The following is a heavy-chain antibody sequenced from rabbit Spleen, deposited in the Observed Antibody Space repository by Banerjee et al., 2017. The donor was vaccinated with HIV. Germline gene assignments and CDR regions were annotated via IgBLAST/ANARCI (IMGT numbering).Heavy chain of an antibody. Sequence: QEQLVESGGGLVQPGGSLKLSCTASGFTFSNKAVMGWVRQAPGKGLEWIGCIYTGNNKNYYASWAKGRFTISKTSSTMVTLQMTSLTAADRATYFCARDLLGVIGWNFCLWGPGTLVTVS. CDR1: GFTFSNKAV. CDR2: IYTGNNKN. V-gene: IGHV1S45*01. J-gene: IGHJ4*01. CDR3: ARDLLGVIGWNFCL. D-gene: IGHD1-1*01.